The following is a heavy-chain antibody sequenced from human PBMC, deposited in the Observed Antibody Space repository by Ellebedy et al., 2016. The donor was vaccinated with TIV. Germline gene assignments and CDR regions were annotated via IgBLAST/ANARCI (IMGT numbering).Heavy chain of an antibody. J-gene: IGHJ4*02. CDR1: GFTFSSYG. D-gene: IGHD4-17*01. V-gene: IGHV3-15*01. CDR2: IKSKTDGGTT. CDR3: TTANYGDFLHFDY. Sequence: GESLKISCAASGFTFSSYGMHWVRQAPGKGLEWVGRIKSKTDGGTTDYAAPVKGRFTISRDDSKNTLYLQMNSLKTDDTAVYYCTTANYGDFLHFDYWGQGTLVTVSS.